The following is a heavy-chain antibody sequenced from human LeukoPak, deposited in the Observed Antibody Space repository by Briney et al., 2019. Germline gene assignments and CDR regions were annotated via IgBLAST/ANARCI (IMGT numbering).Heavy chain of an antibody. Sequence: ASVKVSCKVSGYTLTELSMHWVRQAPGKGLEWMGGFDPEDGETIYAQKFQGRVTMTEDTSTDTAYMELSSLRSEDTAVYYRAAYCSGGSCYSDYYYYGMDVWGKGTTVTVSS. J-gene: IGHJ6*04. CDR1: GYTLTELS. CDR3: AAYCSGGSCYSDYYYYGMDV. CDR2: FDPEDGET. D-gene: IGHD2-15*01. V-gene: IGHV1-24*01.